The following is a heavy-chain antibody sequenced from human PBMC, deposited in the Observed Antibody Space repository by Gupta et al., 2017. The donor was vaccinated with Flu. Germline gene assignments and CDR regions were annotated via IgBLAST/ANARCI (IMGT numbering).Heavy chain of an antibody. CDR3: ARVAVAGTFDY. CDR2: IYYSGST. Sequence: QVQLQESGPELVKPSETLSLTCTVSGGSISSYYWSWIRQPPGKGLEWIGYIYYSGSTNYNPSLKSRVTISVVTSKNQFSLKLSSVTAADTAVYYCARVAVAGTFDYWGQGTLVTVSS. J-gene: IGHJ4*02. CDR1: GGSISSYY. D-gene: IGHD6-19*01. V-gene: IGHV4-59*01.